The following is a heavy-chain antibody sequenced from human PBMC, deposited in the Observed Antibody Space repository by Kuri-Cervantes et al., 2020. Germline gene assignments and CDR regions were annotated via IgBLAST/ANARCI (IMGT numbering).Heavy chain of an antibody. J-gene: IGHJ6*02. D-gene: IGHD3-16*01. CDR2: ISNGGTTI. CDR3: ARGIMITFGGVKAHYYGMDV. CDR1: GFTFTDYY. Sequence: GGSLRLSCAASGFTFTDYYMSWIRQSPGKGLEWVSYISNGGTTIHYADSVKGRFTISRDNAKNSLYLQMNSLRAEDTAVYYCARGIMITFGGVKAHYYGMDVWGQGTTVTVSS. V-gene: IGHV3-11*04.